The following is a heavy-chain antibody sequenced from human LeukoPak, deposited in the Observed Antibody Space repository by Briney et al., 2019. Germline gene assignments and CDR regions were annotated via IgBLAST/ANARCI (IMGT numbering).Heavy chain of an antibody. CDR3: ARENIVGATDY. V-gene: IGHV3-11*01. CDR2: ISSSGSTI. CDR1: GFTFSDYY. D-gene: IGHD1-26*01. Sequence: GGSLRLSCAASGFTFSDYYMSWIRQAPGKGLEWVSYISSSGSTIYYADSVKGRFTISRDNAKNSLHLQMNSLRAEDTAVYYCARENIVGATDYWGQGTLVTVSS. J-gene: IGHJ4*02.